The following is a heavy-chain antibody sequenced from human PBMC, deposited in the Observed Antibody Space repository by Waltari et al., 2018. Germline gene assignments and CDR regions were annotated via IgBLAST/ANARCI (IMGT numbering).Heavy chain of an antibody. D-gene: IGHD5-12*01. J-gene: IGHJ3*01. Sequence: QLQLQESGPRLVRPSETLSLLFRVPALPLTSNNHYWAWIRQSPGQGLEWIGTVSYSGTTYISPSLKSRVSVSRDTSKNQVSLILGSVTAADMAVYYCATYIGASVGTAAFDVWGQGTMVTVSS. CDR1: ALPLTSNNHY. CDR2: VSYSGTT. V-gene: IGHV4-39*01. CDR3: ATYIGASVGTAAFDV.